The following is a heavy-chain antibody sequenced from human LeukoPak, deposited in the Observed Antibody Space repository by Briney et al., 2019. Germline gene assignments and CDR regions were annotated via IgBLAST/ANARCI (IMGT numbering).Heavy chain of an antibody. CDR1: GFTFSSYW. CDR2: INSDGIST. CDR3: AKGGATVIDY. Sequence: PGGSLRLSCAASGFTFSSYWMHWVRQAPGKGLVWVSRINSDGISTSYADSVKGRFTISRDNAKNTLYLQMNSLRADDTAVCYCAKGGATVIDYWGQGTLVTASS. J-gene: IGHJ4*02. D-gene: IGHD4-17*01. V-gene: IGHV3-74*01.